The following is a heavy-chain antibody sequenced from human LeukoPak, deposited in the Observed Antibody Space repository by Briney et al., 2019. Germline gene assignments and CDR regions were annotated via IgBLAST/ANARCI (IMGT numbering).Heavy chain of an antibody. D-gene: IGHD3-22*01. Sequence: ASVKVSCKASGYTFTSYYMHWVRRAPGQGLEWMGIINPSGGSTSHAQKFQGRVTMTRDTSTSTVYMELSSLRSEDTAVYYCARDQGPYDKRGYFQHWGQGTLVTVSS. V-gene: IGHV1-46*01. J-gene: IGHJ1*01. CDR2: INPSGGST. CDR1: GYTFTSYY. CDR3: ARDQGPYDKRGYFQH.